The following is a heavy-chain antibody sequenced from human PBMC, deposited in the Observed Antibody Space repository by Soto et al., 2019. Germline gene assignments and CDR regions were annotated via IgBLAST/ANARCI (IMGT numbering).Heavy chain of an antibody. V-gene: IGHV4-39*01. J-gene: IGHJ6*02. Sequence: QLLESGPGLVKPSETLSLTCTVSGGSISSSSYYWGWIRQPPGKGLEWIGSIYYSGSTYYNPSLKSRVTTSVDTSKNQFSLKLSSVTAADTAVYYCARQGRGYYSYYYYYGMDVWGQGTTVTVSS. CDR1: GGSISSSSYY. D-gene: IGHD3-22*01. CDR2: IYYSGST. CDR3: ARQGRGYYSYYYYYGMDV.